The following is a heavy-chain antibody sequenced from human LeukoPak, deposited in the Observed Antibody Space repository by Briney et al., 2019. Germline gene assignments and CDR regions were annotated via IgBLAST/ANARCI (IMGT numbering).Heavy chain of an antibody. V-gene: IGHV3-9*03. CDR3: AKAGYGAPGSRTYMDV. CDR1: GFTFDDYA. D-gene: IGHD3-10*01. CDR2: ISWNSGSI. Sequence: GRSLRLSCAASGFTFDDYAMHWVRQAPGEGLEWVSGISWNSGSIGYADSVKGRFTISRDNAKNSLYLQMNSLRAEDMALYYCAKAGYGAPGSRTYMDVWGKGTTVTVSS. J-gene: IGHJ6*03.